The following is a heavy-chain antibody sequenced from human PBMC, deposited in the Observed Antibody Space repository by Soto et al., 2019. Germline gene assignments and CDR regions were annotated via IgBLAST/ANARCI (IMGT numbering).Heavy chain of an antibody. CDR2: ISSSSSTI. V-gene: IGHV3-48*01. D-gene: IGHD2-2*01. Sequence: GESLKISCAASGFTFSSYSMNWVRQAPGKGLEWVSYISSSSSTIYYADSVKGRFTISRDNAKNSLYLQMNSLRAEDTAVYYCAREDSCSSTSCYAFDIWGQGTMVTVSS. CDR1: GFTFSSYS. CDR3: AREDSCSSTSCYAFDI. J-gene: IGHJ3*02.